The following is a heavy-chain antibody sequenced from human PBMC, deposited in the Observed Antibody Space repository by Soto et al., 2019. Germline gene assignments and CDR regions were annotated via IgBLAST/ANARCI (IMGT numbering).Heavy chain of an antibody. Sequence: PSETLSLTCTVSGGSISSSSYYWGWIRQPPGKGLEWIGSIYYSGSTYYNPSLKSRVTISVDTSKNQFSLKLSSVTAADTAVYYCARIADYNYYYYYMDVWGKGTTVTSP. D-gene: IGHD2-21*01. V-gene: IGHV4-39*01. CDR2: IYYSGST. CDR1: GGSISSSSYY. J-gene: IGHJ6*03. CDR3: ARIADYNYYYYYMDV.